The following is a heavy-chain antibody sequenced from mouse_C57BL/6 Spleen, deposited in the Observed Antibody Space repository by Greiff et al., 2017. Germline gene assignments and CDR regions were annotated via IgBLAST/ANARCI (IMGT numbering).Heavy chain of an antibody. Sequence: EVQLVESGPGLVKPSQSLSLTCSVTGYSITSGYYWNWIRQFPGNKLEWMGYISYDGSNNYNPSLKNRISITRDTSKNQFFLKLNSVTTEDTATYYCARDEIGSLFAYWGQGTLVTVSA. CDR3: ARDEIGSLFAY. J-gene: IGHJ3*01. CDR2: ISYDGSN. V-gene: IGHV3-6*01. CDR1: GYSITSGYY. D-gene: IGHD1-3*01.